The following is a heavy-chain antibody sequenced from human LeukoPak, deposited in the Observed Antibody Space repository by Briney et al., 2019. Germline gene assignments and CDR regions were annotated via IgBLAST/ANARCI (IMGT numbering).Heavy chain of an antibody. CDR3: ARVRRTYYYDSSGYYFGERFDY. Sequence: SETLSLTCTVSGYSISSGYYWGWIRQPPGKGLEWIGSIYHSGSTYYNPSLKSRVTISVDTSKNQFSLRLSSVTAADTAVYYCARVRRTYYYDSSGYYFGERFDYWGQGTLVTVSS. CDR1: GYSISSGYY. D-gene: IGHD3-22*01. CDR2: IYHSGST. V-gene: IGHV4-38-2*02. J-gene: IGHJ4*02.